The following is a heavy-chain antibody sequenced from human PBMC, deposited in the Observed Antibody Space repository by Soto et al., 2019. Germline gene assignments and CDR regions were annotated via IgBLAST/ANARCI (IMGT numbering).Heavy chain of an antibody. CDR1: GVTFSSET. J-gene: IGHJ4*02. V-gene: IGHV1-69*01. CDR3: ATELGDNPASPFDS. Sequence: QVQLVQSGAEVKKPGSSVKVSCKASGVTFSSETISCVRQAPGQGLEWVGGIIPLFGTANYAQKFQGRVTITADESTSTLYIERSSLRSDDTAVSYCATELGDNPASPFDSWGQGTLVTVSS. CDR2: IIPLFGTA. D-gene: IGHD2-21*01.